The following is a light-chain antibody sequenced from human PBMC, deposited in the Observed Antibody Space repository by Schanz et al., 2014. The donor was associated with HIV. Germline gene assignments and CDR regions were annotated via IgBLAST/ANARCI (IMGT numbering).Light chain of an antibody. V-gene: IGKV3-20*01. J-gene: IGKJ1*01. CDR3: QQYGSSPWT. CDR2: GAS. Sequence: EIVLTQSPGTLSLSPGERATLFCRASQSISRNYLAWFQQKPGQAPRLLIYGASSRATGIPDRFSGSGSGTDFTLTISRLEPEDYAVYYCQQYGSSPWTFGQGTRVDVK. CDR1: QSISRNY.